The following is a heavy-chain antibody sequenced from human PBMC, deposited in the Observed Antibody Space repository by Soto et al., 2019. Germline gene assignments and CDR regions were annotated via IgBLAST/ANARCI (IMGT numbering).Heavy chain of an antibody. CDR1: GDGFSSYS. Sequence: GASVKVSCKAGGDGFSSYSLSWVRQAPGQGLEWMGRILPIFNTSNYAQKVQDRVMITADESTSTAYMELSSLRSEDTAVYYCARPPLYYYDSNGRYYYYGMDVWGQGTTVTVSS. J-gene: IGHJ6*02. CDR2: ILPIFNTS. V-gene: IGHV1-69*13. D-gene: IGHD3-22*01. CDR3: ARPPLYYYDSNGRYYYYGMDV.